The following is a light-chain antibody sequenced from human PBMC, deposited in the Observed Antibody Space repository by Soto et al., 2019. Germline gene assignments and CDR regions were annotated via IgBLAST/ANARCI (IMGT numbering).Light chain of an antibody. CDR1: SSDVGGYDY. V-gene: IGLV2-14*01. CDR3: SSYSISTAYL. Sequence: QSVVAQPACVSGSPGQSITISCTGTSSDVGGYDYVSWYQLHPGKAPKLMVFEVNNRPSGVSYRFSGSKSGNTASLTISGLQAEDEADYFCSSYSISTAYLFGTGTKVTVL. CDR2: EVN. J-gene: IGLJ1*01.